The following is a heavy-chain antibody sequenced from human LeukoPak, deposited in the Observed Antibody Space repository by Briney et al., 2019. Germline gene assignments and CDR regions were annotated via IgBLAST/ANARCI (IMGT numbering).Heavy chain of an antibody. Sequence: SVKVSCKASGGTFSSYAISWVRQAPGQGLEWMGRIIPILGIANYAQKFQGRVTITRDTSASTAYMELSSLRSEDTAVYYCARITAGTFDYWGQGTLVTVSS. D-gene: IGHD6-13*01. CDR2: IIPILGIA. J-gene: IGHJ4*02. CDR3: ARITAGTFDY. V-gene: IGHV1-69*04. CDR1: GGTFSSYA.